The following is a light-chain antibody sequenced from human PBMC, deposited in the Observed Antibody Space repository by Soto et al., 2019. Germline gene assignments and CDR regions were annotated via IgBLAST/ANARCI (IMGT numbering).Light chain of an antibody. CDR2: GGS. V-gene: IGKV1-5*01. J-gene: IGKJ2*01. CDR1: QSISSW. CDR3: QQYSSSSPP. Sequence: DIQMTQSPSTLSASVGDRGTITRRASQSISSWLVWYQQKPGKAPKLLIYGGSSLERGVPSRFSGSGSVTEFSLPIDSLQADDFAPYYVQQYSSSSPPFGQRTKLELK.